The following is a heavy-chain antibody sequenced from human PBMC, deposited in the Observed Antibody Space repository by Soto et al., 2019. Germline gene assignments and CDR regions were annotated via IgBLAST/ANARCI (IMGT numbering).Heavy chain of an antibody. CDR1: GGTFSSYA. V-gene: IGHV1-69*13. Sequence: SVKVSCKASGGTFSSYAISWVRQAPGQGLEWMGGIIPIFGTANYAQKFQGRVTITADESTSTAYMELSSLRSEDTAVYYCARDNVLRFLERPGAGYYYGTDVWGQGTTVTVSS. CDR2: IIPIFGTA. J-gene: IGHJ6*02. D-gene: IGHD3-3*01. CDR3: ARDNVLRFLERPGAGYYYGTDV.